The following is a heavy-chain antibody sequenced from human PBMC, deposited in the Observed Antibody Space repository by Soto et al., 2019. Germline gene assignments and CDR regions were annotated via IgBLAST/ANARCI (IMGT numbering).Heavy chain of an antibody. J-gene: IGHJ4*02. CDR3: ARIEITIFGVVIVADGNYFEY. V-gene: IGHV1-18*04. CDR1: GYTFTSYG. Sequence: ASVKVSCKASGYTFTSYGISWVRQAPGQGLEWMGWISAYNGNTNYAQKLQGRVTMTTDTSTSTAYMELRSLRSDDTAVYYCARIEITIFGVVIVADGNYFEYWGQGTLVTVS. D-gene: IGHD3-3*01. CDR2: ISAYNGNT.